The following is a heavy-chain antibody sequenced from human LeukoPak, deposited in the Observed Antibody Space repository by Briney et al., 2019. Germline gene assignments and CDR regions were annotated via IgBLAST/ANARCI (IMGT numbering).Heavy chain of an antibody. V-gene: IGHV6-1*01. Sequence: SQTLSLTCAISGDSVSSNSAAWNWIRQSPSRGLEWLGRTYYRSKRYNDYAVPVKGRITVNPDTSKNQFSLQLKSVTPEDTAVYYCAGATAGSIDHWGQGTLVTVSS. D-gene: IGHD1-1*01. J-gene: IGHJ4*02. CDR2: TYYRSKRYN. CDR1: GDSVSSNSAA. CDR3: AGATAGSIDH.